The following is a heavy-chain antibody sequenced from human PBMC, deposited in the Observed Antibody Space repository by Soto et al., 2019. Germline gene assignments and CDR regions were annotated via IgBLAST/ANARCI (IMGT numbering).Heavy chain of an antibody. J-gene: IGHJ4*02. CDR2: ISYDGSSE. CDR3: ATSSGYLSYFAY. D-gene: IGHD6-19*01. V-gene: IGHV3-30-3*01. CDR1: GFSFRTYP. Sequence: QLHLVESGGGVVRPGESLRLSCVDSGFSFRTYPMHWVRQAPGKGLEWVALISYDGSSEAYGESVRDRFTVSRDNSKNTLYMQLNSPRQEDTAVYYSATSSGYLSYFAYWGQGTLVTVSS.